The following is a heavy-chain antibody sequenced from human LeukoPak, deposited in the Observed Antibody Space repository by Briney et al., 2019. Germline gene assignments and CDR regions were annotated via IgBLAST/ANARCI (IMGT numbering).Heavy chain of an antibody. CDR2: ISPIFGTA. CDR1: GGTFSSYA. V-gene: IGHV1-69*05. D-gene: IGHD3-22*01. J-gene: IGHJ6*03. CDR3: ARVLYYYDSSGYSPVYYYYMDV. Sequence: SVKVSCKASGGTFSSYAISWVRQAPGQGLEWMGRISPIFGTANYAQKFQGRVTITTDESTSTAYMELSSLRSEDTAVYYCARVLYYYDSSGYSPVYYYYMDVWGKGTTVTVSS.